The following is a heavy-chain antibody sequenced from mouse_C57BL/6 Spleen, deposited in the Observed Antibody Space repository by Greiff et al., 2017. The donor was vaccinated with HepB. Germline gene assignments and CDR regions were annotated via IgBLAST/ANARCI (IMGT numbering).Heavy chain of an antibody. D-gene: IGHD3-1*01. CDR2: INYDGSST. V-gene: IGHV5-16*01. CDR1: GFTFSDYY. CDR3: ARDREIHWYFDV. J-gene: IGHJ1*03. Sequence: VQLKESEGGLVQPGSSMKLSCTASGFTFSDYYMAWVRQVPEKGLEWVANINYDGSSTYYLDSLKSRFIISRDNAKNILYLQMSSLKSEDTATYDWARDREIHWYFDVWGTGTTVTVSS.